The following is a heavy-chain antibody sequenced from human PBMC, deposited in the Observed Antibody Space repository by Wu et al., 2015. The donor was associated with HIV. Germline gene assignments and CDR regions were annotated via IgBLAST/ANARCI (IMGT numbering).Heavy chain of an antibody. D-gene: IGHD2-21*02. V-gene: IGHV1-2*02. CDR3: ARDLGDDFAVRGFYWYMDV. J-gene: IGHJ6*03. CDR2: INPNSGGT. CDR1: GYTFTGHY. Sequence: QVQLVQSGAEVKKPGASVKVSCKASGYTFTGHYMHWVRQAPGQGLEWMGWINPNSGGTKYVEKFEDRVTMTRDASISTAYMQLNRLRSDDTAVYFCARDLGDDFAVRGFYWYMDVWGRGTAITVSS.